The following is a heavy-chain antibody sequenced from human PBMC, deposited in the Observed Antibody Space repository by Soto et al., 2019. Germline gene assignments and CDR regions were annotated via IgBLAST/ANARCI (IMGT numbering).Heavy chain of an antibody. CDR2: INVGNGDT. CDR3: ARDQGMLIFGELMTKVRYYYGMDV. V-gene: IGHV1-3*01. J-gene: IGHJ6*02. Sequence: ASVKVSCKASGYAFTSNPIQCVRQAPGQSLEWVGWINVGNGDTRYAQKFQGRVTITRDTSASTVYMELSSLRSEDTAVHYCARDQGMLIFGELMTKVRYYYGMDVWGQGTTVTVSS. D-gene: IGHD3-16*01. CDR1: GYAFTSNP.